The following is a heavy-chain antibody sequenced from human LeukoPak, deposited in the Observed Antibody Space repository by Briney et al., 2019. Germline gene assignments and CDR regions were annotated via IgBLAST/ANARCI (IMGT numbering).Heavy chain of an antibody. CDR3: ARVSTHVEMATIAYYFDY. CDR1: GGSISSYY. J-gene: IGHJ4*02. D-gene: IGHD5-24*01. Sequence: PSETLSLTCTVSGGSISSYYWSWIRQPAGKGLGWIGRIYTSGSTNYNPSLKSRVTMSVDTSKNQFSPKLSSVTAADTAVYYCARVSTHVEMATIAYYFDYWGQGTLVTVSS. V-gene: IGHV4-4*07. CDR2: IYTSGST.